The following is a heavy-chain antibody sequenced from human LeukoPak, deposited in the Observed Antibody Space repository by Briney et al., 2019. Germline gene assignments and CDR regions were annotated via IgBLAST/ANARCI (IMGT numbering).Heavy chain of an antibody. CDR2: TYYRSKWYN. D-gene: IGHD3-22*01. CDR1: GDSVSSNSAA. CDR3: ARDERYYYDSSGSYFFDY. V-gene: IGHV6-1*01. Sequence: SQTLSLTCAISGDSVSSNSAAWNWIRQSSSRGLEWLGRTYYRSKWYNDYAVSVKSRITINPDTSKNQFSLQLNSVTPEDTAVYYCARDERYYYDSSGSYFFDYWGQGTLVTVSS. J-gene: IGHJ4*02.